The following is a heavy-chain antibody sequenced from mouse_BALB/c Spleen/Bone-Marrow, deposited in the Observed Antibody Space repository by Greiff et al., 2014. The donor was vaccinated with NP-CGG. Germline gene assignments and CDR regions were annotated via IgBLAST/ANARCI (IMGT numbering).Heavy chain of an antibody. CDR1: GFTFSSYG. J-gene: IGHJ2*01. Sequence: EVKLVESGGDLVKPGGSLKLSCAASGFTFSSYGMSWVRQTPDKRLEWVGTISSGGSYTYYPDSVKGRFTISRDNAKNTLYLQMSSLKSEDTATYYCARQYGNYWDYFDYWGQGTTLTVSS. CDR2: ISSGGSYT. D-gene: IGHD2-10*02. CDR3: ARQYGNYWDYFDY. V-gene: IGHV5-6*02.